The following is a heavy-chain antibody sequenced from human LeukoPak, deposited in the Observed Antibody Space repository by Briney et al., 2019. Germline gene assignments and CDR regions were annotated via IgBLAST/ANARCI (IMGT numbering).Heavy chain of an antibody. CDR3: ARIRGYTQDF. CDR1: GFTFSDYS. V-gene: IGHV3-48*02. J-gene: IGHJ4*02. CDR2: IFTTGSST. D-gene: IGHD5-18*01. Sequence: GGSLRLPCAASGFTFSDYSMNWVRQAPGKGLEWVSYIFTTGSSTLYADSVRGRFAISRDNAKNFLYLQMNSLRDEDTAVYYCARIRGYTQDFWGQGTLVTVSS.